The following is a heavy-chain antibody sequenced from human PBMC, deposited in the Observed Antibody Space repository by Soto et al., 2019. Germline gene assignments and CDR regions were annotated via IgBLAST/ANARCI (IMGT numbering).Heavy chain of an antibody. CDR1: GFTFRSYG. D-gene: IGHD3-22*01. Sequence: GGSLRLSCAASGFTFRSYGMHWVRQSPGKGLEWVAVIKSDGRNTDYADSVKGRFFISRDNAKNSLYLQMNSLRAEDTAVYYCAKDLGDGYNDNYWGQGT. CDR3: AKDLGDGYNDNY. CDR2: IKSDGRNT. V-gene: IGHV3-30*02. J-gene: IGHJ4*02.